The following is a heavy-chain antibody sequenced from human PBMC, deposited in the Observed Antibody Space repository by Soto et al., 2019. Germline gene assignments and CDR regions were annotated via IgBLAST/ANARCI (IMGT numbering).Heavy chain of an antibody. V-gene: IGHV4-39*02. CDR1: GGSIRGTTNY. Sequence: PSETLSLTCTVSGGSIRGTTNYWGWIRQPPGKGLQWIGSIYYSGSTYYNPSLQSRVTISVDTSKNHFSLKLNSVTPADAAVYYCARCGGSCSGASCSFSFDPWGPGPRVTLSS. J-gene: IGHJ5*02. D-gene: IGHD2-2*01. CDR3: ARCGGSCSGASCSFSFDP. CDR2: IYYSGST.